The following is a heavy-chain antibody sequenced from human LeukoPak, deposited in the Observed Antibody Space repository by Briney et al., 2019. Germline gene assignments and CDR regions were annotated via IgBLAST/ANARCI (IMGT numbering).Heavy chain of an antibody. CDR2: IIPIFGTA. V-gene: IGHV1-69*13. J-gene: IGHJ4*02. CDR3: AREPTHYNDSSGPTSFDY. CDR1: GGTFSSYA. Sequence: ASVKVSCKASGGTFSSYAISWVRQAPGQGLEWMGGIIPIFGTANYAQKFQGRVTITADESTSTAYMELSSLRSEDTAVYYCAREPTHYNDSSGPTSFDYWGQGTLVTVSS. D-gene: IGHD3-22*01.